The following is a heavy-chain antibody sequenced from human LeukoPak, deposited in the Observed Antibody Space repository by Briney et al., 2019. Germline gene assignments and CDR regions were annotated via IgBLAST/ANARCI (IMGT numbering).Heavy chain of an antibody. CDR3: ARELGFCTSTSCPLYHY. J-gene: IGHJ4*02. Sequence: GASVKVSCKASGYKFTDYYVHWVRQAPGQGLEWMGWINPNNGGTTYAQKFHGGVTVTRDTSITTAYMELNRLTSDDTAVYYCARELGFCTSTSCPLYHYWGQGTLVTVSS. CDR1: GYKFTDYY. CDR2: INPNNGGT. D-gene: IGHD2-2*01. V-gene: IGHV1-2*02.